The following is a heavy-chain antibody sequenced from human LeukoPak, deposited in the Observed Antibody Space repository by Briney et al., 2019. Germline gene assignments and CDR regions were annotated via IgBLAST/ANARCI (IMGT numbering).Heavy chain of an antibody. Sequence: SETLSLTCSVSGSSISSDYYWSWIRQPPGKGLEWIGYIYYSGSTNYNPSLKSRVTISVDTSKNQFSLKLSSVTAADTAVYYCARLLGTQGGGYYYYGMDVWGQGTTVTVSS. CDR3: ARLLGTQGGGYYYYGMDV. V-gene: IGHV4-59*08. CDR1: GSSISSDYY. J-gene: IGHJ6*02. CDR2: IYYSGST. D-gene: IGHD1-14*01.